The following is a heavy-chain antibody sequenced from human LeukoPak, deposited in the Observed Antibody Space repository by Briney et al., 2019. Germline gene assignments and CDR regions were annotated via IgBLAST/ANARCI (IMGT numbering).Heavy chain of an antibody. J-gene: IGHJ4*02. D-gene: IGHD6-13*01. CDR3: ARGRRVYGDRLSSVDY. Sequence: GSVKVSCKASGYTFTSYAMHWVRQAPGQRLEWMGSINAGNGNTKYSQTFQGRVTITRDTSASTAYMELSSLRSEDTAVYYCARGRRVYGDRLSSVDYWGQGTLVTVSS. CDR2: INAGNGNT. V-gene: IGHV1-3*01. CDR1: GYTFTSYA.